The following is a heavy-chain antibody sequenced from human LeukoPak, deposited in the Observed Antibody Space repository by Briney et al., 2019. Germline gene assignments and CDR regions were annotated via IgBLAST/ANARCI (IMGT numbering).Heavy chain of an antibody. V-gene: IGHV3-66*01. J-gene: IGHJ4*02. CDR1: GFTVSSNY. D-gene: IGHD1-26*01. CDR2: IYSGGST. CDR3: ARENLVGATTSFDY. Sequence: GGSLRLSCAASGFTVSSNYMSWVRQAPGKGLEWVSVIYSGGSTYYADSVKGRFTISRDNAKNSLYLQMNSLRAEDTAVYYCARENLVGATTSFDYWGQGTLVTVSS.